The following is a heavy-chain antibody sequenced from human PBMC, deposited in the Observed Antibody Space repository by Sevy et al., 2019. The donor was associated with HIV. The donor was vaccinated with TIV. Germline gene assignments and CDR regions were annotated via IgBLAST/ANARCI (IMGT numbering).Heavy chain of an antibody. CDR3: ARVGAGLGWDASGRDYYGMDV. J-gene: IGHJ6*02. D-gene: IGHD3-9*01. V-gene: IGHV3-48*02. CDR2: ISSSSTI. Sequence: GGSLRLSCAASGFTFSSYSMNWVRQAPGKGLEWVSYISSSSTIYYADSVKGRFTISRDNAKNSLYLKMNSLRDEDTAVYYCARVGAGLGWDASGRDYYGMDVWGQGTTVTVSS. CDR1: GFTFSSYS.